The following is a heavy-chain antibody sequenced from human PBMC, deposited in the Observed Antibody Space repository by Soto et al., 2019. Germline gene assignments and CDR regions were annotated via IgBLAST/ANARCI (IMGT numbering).Heavy chain of an antibody. Sequence: QVQLQESGPGLVKPSGTLSLTCAVSGGSISISNWWSWFRQPPGKGLAWIGEIYHSGSTNYNPSLNSRVTISVDKSKHQFSLKRSSVTAADTAVYYCARNHGYSSGWYRKNWFEPWGQGTLVTVSS. D-gene: IGHD6-19*01. J-gene: IGHJ5*02. CDR2: IYHSGST. CDR1: GGSISISNW. CDR3: ARNHGYSSGWYRKNWFEP. V-gene: IGHV4-4*02.